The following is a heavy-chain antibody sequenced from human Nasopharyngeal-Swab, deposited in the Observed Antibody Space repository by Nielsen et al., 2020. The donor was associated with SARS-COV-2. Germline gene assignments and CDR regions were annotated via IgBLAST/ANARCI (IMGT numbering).Heavy chain of an antibody. Sequence: SLRLSCAASGFTFSNYSMNWVRQAPGKGLEWVSSISSSTSYIYYADSVKGRFTISRDNAKNSLYLQMNSLGAEDTAVYYCARDGFGESPYYYYYGMDVWGQGTTVTVSS. CDR1: GFTFSNYS. CDR3: ARDGFGESPYYYYYGMDV. D-gene: IGHD3-10*01. V-gene: IGHV3-21*01. CDR2: ISSSTSYI. J-gene: IGHJ6*02.